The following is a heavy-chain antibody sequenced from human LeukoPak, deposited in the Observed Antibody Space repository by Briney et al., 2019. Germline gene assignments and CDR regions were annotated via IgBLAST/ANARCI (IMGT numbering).Heavy chain of an antibody. CDR2: FDPEDGET. D-gene: IGHD5-18*01. CDR1: GYTLTELS. J-gene: IGHJ6*03. V-gene: IGHV1-24*01. Sequence: ASVKVSCKVSGYTLTELSMHWVRQAPGKGLEWMGGFDPEDGETIYAQKFQGRVTMTEDTSTDTSYIELSSLRSEDTAVYYCARGTVDTAMPPPGQHYYYYYMDVWGKGTTVTISS. CDR3: ARGTVDTAMPPPGQHYYYYYMDV.